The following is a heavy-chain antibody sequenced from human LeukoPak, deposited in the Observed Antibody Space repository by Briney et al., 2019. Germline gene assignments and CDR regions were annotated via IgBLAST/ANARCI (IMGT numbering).Heavy chain of an antibody. CDR1: GFTFSNFA. Sequence: LSGGSLRLSCVASGFTFSNFAMNWVRQAPGQGLEWVSAISGSGGSTYYADSVKGRFTISRDNSKNTLYLQMNSLRAEDTAVYYCAKDSLEQSSTGPYYFDYWGQGTLVTVSS. CDR2: ISGSGGST. D-gene: IGHD3-9*01. V-gene: IGHV3-23*01. CDR3: AKDSLEQSSTGPYYFDY. J-gene: IGHJ4*02.